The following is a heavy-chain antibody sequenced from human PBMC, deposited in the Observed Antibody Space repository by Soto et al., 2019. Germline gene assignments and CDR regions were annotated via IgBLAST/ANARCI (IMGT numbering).Heavy chain of an antibody. CDR1: GYTFTSYV. CDR3: AREAVYGMDV. Sequence: ASVKVSCKASGYTFTSYVINWVRQATGQGLEWMGWMSAYSGNTNYAQKLQGRVTMTTDTSTSTAYMELRSLRSDDTAVYYCAREAVYGMDVWGQGTTVTVSS. CDR2: MSAYSGNT. V-gene: IGHV1-18*01. D-gene: IGHD6-19*01. J-gene: IGHJ6*02.